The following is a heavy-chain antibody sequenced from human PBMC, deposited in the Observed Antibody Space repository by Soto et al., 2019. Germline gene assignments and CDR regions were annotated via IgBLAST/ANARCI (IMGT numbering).Heavy chain of an antibody. CDR2: ISYDGSNK. Sequence: QVQLVESGGGVVQPGRSLRLSCAASGFTFSSYAMHWVRQAPGKGLEWVAVISYDGSNKYYADSVKGRFTISRDNSKNTLYLQMNSLRAEDTAVYYCARDGGEVAATSFDYWGQGTLVTVSS. D-gene: IGHD2-15*01. J-gene: IGHJ4*02. CDR1: GFTFSSYA. CDR3: ARDGGEVAATSFDY. V-gene: IGHV3-30-3*01.